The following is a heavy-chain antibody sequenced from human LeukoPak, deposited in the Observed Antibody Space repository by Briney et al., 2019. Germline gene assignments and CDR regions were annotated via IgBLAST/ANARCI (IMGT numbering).Heavy chain of an antibody. CDR1: GFTFSSYG. J-gene: IGHJ4*02. CDR2: ISYDGSNK. Sequence: PGRSLRLSCAASGFTFSSYGMHWVRQAPGKGLEWVAVISYDGSNKYYADSVKGRFTISRDNSKNTLYLQMNSLRAEDTAVYYCARDQARFGELSLYFDYWGQGTLVTVSS. CDR3: ARDQARFGELSLYFDY. V-gene: IGHV3-30*19. D-gene: IGHD3-10*01.